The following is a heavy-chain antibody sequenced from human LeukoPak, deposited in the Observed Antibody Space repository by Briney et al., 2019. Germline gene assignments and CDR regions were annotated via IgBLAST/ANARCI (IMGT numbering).Heavy chain of an antibody. Sequence: APVKVSCKASGYTFTSYGISWVRQAPGQGLEWMGWISTYNGYTNYAQKLQGRVTMTTDTSTSTAYMELRSLRSDDTAVYYCARDGDWSDYSPDYYYYYMDVWGKGTTVTVSS. D-gene: IGHD4-11*01. CDR2: ISTYNGYT. J-gene: IGHJ6*03. CDR3: ARDGDWSDYSPDYYYYYMDV. V-gene: IGHV1-18*01. CDR1: GYTFTSYG.